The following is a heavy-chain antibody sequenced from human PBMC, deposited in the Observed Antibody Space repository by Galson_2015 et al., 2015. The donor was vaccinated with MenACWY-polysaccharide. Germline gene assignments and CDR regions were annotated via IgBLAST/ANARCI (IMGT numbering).Heavy chain of an antibody. CDR2: TYYRSRWYN. D-gene: IGHD6-19*01. CDR3: TRSTHISGWGGDFES. V-gene: IGHV6-1*01. Sequence: CAISGDSVSSNSAAWNWIRQSPSRGLGWLGRTYYRSRWYNDYATSVKSRISIKADTPKNQFSLQLNSVTPEDTALYYCTRSTHISGWGGDFESWGQGTLVTVSS. CDR1: GDSVSSNSAA. J-gene: IGHJ4*02.